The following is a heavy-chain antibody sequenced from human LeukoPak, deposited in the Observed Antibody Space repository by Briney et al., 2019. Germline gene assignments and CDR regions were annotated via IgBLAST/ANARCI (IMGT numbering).Heavy chain of an antibody. D-gene: IGHD2-21*02. CDR3: ARDERNCGGDCYPWSFAV. CDR1: GFTFSSYG. Sequence: GGSLILSCAASGFTFSSYGMHWVRQAPGKGLEWVAVIWYDGSNKYYADSVKGRFTISRDNSKNTLYLQMNSLRAEDTAVYYCARDERNCGGDCYPWSFAVWRQGSLVTVSS. CDR2: IWYDGSNK. J-gene: IGHJ4*02. V-gene: IGHV3-33*01.